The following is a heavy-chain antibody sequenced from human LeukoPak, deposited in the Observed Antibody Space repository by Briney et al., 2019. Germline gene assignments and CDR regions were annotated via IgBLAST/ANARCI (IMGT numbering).Heavy chain of an antibody. V-gene: IGHV3-48*03. CDR1: GFTFSSYE. CDR2: ISSSGSTI. CDR3: ARYYYGSGSHGHFDI. J-gene: IGHJ3*02. Sequence: PGGSLRLSCAASGFTFSSYEMNWVRQAPGKGLEWVSYISSSGSTIYYADSVKGRFTISRDNAKNSLYLQMNSLRAEDTAVYYCARYYYGSGSHGHFDIWGQGTMVTVSS. D-gene: IGHD3-10*01.